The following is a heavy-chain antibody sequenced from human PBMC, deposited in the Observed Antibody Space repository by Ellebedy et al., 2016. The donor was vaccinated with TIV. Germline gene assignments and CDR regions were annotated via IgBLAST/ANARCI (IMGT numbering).Heavy chain of an antibody. V-gene: IGHV1-46*02. J-gene: IGHJ4*02. D-gene: IGHD2-21*01. Sequence: ASVKVSCXASTYTFNSDYMHWVRQAPGQGLEWMGIINPSGGSTNYAQKFQGRLTMTRDTSTTTVYMELSSLRFEDTAVYYCARSGNCGGDCYLHYWGQGTLVTVSS. CDR1: TYTFNSDY. CDR2: INPSGGST. CDR3: ARSGNCGGDCYLHY.